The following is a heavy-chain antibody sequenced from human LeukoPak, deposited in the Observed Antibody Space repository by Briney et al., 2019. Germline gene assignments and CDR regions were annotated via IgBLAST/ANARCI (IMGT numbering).Heavy chain of an antibody. J-gene: IGHJ4*02. Sequence: SETLSLTCTVSGGSVSSGSYYWSWIRQPPGKGLEWIGYIYYSGSTNYNPSLKSRVTISVDTSKNQFSLKLSSVTAADTAVYYCARVIVDTAMVIDYWGQGTLVTVSS. CDR3: ARVIVDTAMVIDY. V-gene: IGHV4-61*01. CDR2: IYYSGST. D-gene: IGHD5-18*01. CDR1: GGSVSSGSYY.